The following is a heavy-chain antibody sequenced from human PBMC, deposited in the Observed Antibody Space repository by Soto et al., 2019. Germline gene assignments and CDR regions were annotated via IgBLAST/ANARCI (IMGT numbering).Heavy chain of an antibody. CDR1: GFTFSGYG. CDR2: IWYDGSNK. J-gene: IGHJ4*02. D-gene: IGHD2-21*02. CDR3: ARDGGNIVVVTAGGTGDYFDY. V-gene: IGHV3-33*01. Sequence: GGSLRLSCAASGFTFSGYGMHWVRQAPGKGLEWVAVIWYDGSNKYYADSVKGRFTISRDNSKNTLYLQMNSLRAEDTAVYYCARDGGNIVVVTAGGTGDYFDYWGQGTLVTVSS.